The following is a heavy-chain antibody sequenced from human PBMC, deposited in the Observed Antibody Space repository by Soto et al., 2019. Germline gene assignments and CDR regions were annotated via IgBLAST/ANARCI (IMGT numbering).Heavy chain of an antibody. Sequence: QVQLVQSGAEVKKPYSSVKVSCRAYGGTFSRYAISWVRQAPGQGLEWMGGIIPIFGTANYAQKFQGRVTITADESTSTAYMELSSLRSEDTAVYYCARIAAAVDYWGQGTLVTVSS. CDR1: GGTFSRYA. CDR3: ARIAAAVDY. CDR2: IIPIFGTA. V-gene: IGHV1-69*01. D-gene: IGHD6-13*01. J-gene: IGHJ4*02.